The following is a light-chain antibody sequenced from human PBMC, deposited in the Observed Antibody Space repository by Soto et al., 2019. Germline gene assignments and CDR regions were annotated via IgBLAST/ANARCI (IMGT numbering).Light chain of an antibody. CDR2: GAS. CDR1: QSISSSF. V-gene: IGKV3-20*01. J-gene: IGKJ4*01. Sequence: EIVLTQSPGTLSLSPGERATLSCRASQSISSSFLAWYLQKAGQAPRLLIYGASSRATGIPDRFSGSGSGTDFTLTISRLEPEDFAVYYCQQYDSSPLTFGGGTKVEIK. CDR3: QQYDSSPLT.